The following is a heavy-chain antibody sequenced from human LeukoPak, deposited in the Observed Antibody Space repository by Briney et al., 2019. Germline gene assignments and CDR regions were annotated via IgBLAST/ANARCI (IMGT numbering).Heavy chain of an antibody. D-gene: IGHD3-10*01. CDR3: ARDMFRTVGFDY. J-gene: IGHJ4*02. V-gene: IGHV3-66*01. Sequence: PGGSLRLSCAASGFTVSNNYMTWVRQPPGKGLEWVSLIYSGGSTYYADSVKGRFTISRDKSKNMLYLQMNSLRADDTAVYYCARDMFRTVGFDYWRQGTLVTVSS. CDR1: GFTVSNNY. CDR2: IYSGGST.